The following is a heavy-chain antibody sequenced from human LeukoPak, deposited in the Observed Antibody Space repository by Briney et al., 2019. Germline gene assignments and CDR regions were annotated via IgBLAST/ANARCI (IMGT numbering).Heavy chain of an antibody. Sequence: SETLSLTCTLSGASVSTDYCSWVPQPPGEGLEWIAYIYDTGSTNYNPSLKTRVTISVDTSKNQFSLKLSSVTAADTAVYYCTRGPPHDSWGQGTLVTVSS. CDR2: IYDTGST. CDR3: TRGPPHDS. J-gene: IGHJ4*02. CDR1: GASVSTDY. V-gene: IGHV4-59*02.